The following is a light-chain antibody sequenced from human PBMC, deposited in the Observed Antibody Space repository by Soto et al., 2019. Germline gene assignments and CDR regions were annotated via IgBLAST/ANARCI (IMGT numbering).Light chain of an antibody. J-gene: IGKJ4*01. CDR2: GAS. V-gene: IGKV3-20*01. Sequence: EIVLTQSPGTLSLSPGERATLSCRASQSVSSSLAWYQQKPGQAPRLLIHGASSRATGIPDRFSGSGSGTDFTLTISRLEPEDFAVYYCQQYGSSPPLPFGGGTKVEIK. CDR3: QQYGSSPPLP. CDR1: QSVSSS.